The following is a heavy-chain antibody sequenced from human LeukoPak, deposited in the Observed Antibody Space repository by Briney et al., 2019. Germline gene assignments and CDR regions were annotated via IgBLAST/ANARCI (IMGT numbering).Heavy chain of an antibody. CDR3: ARLLSSGSEHFDY. CDR2: INHSGST. V-gene: IGHV4-34*01. Sequence: SETLSLTCAVYGGSFSGYYWSWIRQPPGKGPEWIGEINHSGSTSYNPSLKSRVTISVDTSKNQFSLKLSSVTAADTAVYYCARLLSSGSEHFDYWGQGTLVTVSS. CDR1: GGSFSGYY. J-gene: IGHJ4*02. D-gene: IGHD1-26*01.